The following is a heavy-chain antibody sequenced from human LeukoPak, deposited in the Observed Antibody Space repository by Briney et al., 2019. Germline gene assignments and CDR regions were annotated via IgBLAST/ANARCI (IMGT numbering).Heavy chain of an antibody. D-gene: IGHD1-26*01. CDR3: ARSSTTAFITSYAFDI. Sequence: RPSETLSLTCTVSGGSISSYYWSWIRQPPGKGLEWIGYIYYSGSTNYNPSLKSRVTISIDTSKNQFSLKLSSVTAADTAVYYCARSSTTAFITSYAFDIWGQGSMVTVSS. CDR2: IYYSGST. J-gene: IGHJ3*02. CDR1: GGSISSYY. V-gene: IGHV4-59*01.